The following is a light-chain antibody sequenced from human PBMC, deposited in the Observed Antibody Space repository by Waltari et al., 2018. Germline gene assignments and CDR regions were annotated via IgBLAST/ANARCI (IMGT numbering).Light chain of an antibody. V-gene: IGKV3-15*01. CDR1: QSVRSN. J-gene: IGKJ4*01. Sequence: MVMPQSPATPSVSLGERATLSCRASQSVRSNVVWSQQKPGQALRLLIYGASNRATGIPDRFSGSGSGTEFSLTISSLQSEDFAVYYCQQHNNWLTFGGGTKVEIK. CDR3: QQHNNWLT. CDR2: GAS.